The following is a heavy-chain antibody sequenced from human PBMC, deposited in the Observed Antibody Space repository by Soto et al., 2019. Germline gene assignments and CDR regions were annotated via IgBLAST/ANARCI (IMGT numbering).Heavy chain of an antibody. CDR2: ISGSGGST. V-gene: IGHV3-23*01. CDR3: AKDQEWLDAFDI. D-gene: IGHD3-3*01. Sequence: EVQLLESGGGLVQPGGSPRLSCAASGFTFSSYAMSWVRQAPGKGLEWVSAISGSGGSTYYADSVKGRFTISRDNSKNTLYLQMNSLRAEDTAVYYCAKDQEWLDAFDIWGQGTMVTVSS. CDR1: GFTFSSYA. J-gene: IGHJ3*02.